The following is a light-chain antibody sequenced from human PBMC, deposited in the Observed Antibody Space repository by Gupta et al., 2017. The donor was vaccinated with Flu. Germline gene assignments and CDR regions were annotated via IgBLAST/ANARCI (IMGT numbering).Light chain of an antibody. Sequence: INCKSSQSVLYSSNNKNYLAWYQQKPGQPPKLLIYWASTRESGVPDRFSGSGSGTDFTLTISSLQAEDVAVYYCQQYYSTLSFGQGTKLEIK. CDR2: WAS. V-gene: IGKV4-1*01. J-gene: IGKJ2*01. CDR1: QSVLYSSNNKNY. CDR3: QQYYSTLS.